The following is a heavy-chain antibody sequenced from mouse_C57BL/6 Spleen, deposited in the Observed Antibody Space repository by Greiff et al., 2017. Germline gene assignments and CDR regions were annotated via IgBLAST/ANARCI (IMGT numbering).Heavy chain of an antibody. V-gene: IGHV1-55*01. D-gene: IGHD1-1*01. CDR3: ARRGYYGSSPWFAY. CDR1: GYTFTSYW. Sequence: QVQLQQPGAELVKPGASVQMSCKASGYTFTSYWITWVKQRPGQGLEWIGDIYPGSGSTNYNEKFKSKATLTVDTSSSTAYMQLSSLTSEDSAVYYCARRGYYGSSPWFAYWGQGTLVTVSA. CDR2: IYPGSGST. J-gene: IGHJ3*01.